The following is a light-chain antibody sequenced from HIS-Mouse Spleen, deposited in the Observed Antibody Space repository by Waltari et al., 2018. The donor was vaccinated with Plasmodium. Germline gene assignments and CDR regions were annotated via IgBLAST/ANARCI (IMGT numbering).Light chain of an antibody. J-gene: IGLJ3*02. CDR3: YSTDSSGNHRV. CDR1: ALPKKF. CDR2: EDS. V-gene: IGLV3-10*01. Sequence: SYELTQPPSVSVSPGQTARITCSGDALPKKFAYWYQQKSGQAPVLVIYEDSKRPSGVSWRFTGSRSGTMATWTISEAQVEDEADYYGYSTDSSGNHRVFGGGTKLTVL.